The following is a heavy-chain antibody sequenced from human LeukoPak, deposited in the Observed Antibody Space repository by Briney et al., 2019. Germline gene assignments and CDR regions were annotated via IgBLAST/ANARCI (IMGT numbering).Heavy chain of an antibody. Sequence: SETLSLTCAVYGGSFSGFHWSWIRQPPGKGLEWIGEINLSGSTNYNPSLKSRVTISVDTSKNQFSLKLSSVTAADTAVYYCARVQYYYGSGSYYSPLYYYGMDVWGQGTTVTVSS. D-gene: IGHD3-10*01. CDR1: GGSFSGFH. CDR2: INLSGST. CDR3: ARVQYYYGSGSYYSPLYYYGMDV. V-gene: IGHV4-34*01. J-gene: IGHJ6*02.